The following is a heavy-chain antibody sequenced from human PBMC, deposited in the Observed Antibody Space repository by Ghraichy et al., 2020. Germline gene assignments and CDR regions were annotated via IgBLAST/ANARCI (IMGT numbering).Heavy chain of an antibody. J-gene: IGHJ4*02. CDR2: IIPILGIT. Sequence: SVKVSCKASGGTFSSYTFTWVRQAPGQGLEWMGRIIPILGITDYAQKFQGRVTITADKSTSTAYMELSSLRSEDTAVYFCARTHCSGTNCYGSYFDYWGQGTLVTVSS. CDR3: ARTHCSGTNCYGSYFDY. D-gene: IGHD2-2*01. CDR1: GGTFSSYT. V-gene: IGHV1-69*02.